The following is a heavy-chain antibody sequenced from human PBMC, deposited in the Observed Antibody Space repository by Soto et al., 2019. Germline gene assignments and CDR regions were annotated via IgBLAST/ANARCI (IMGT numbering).Heavy chain of an antibody. CDR1: GFTFDDYT. V-gene: IGHV3-43D*04. CDR3: AKAQTLMATIEEYYFDY. D-gene: IGHD5-12*01. CDR2: LTWNGGST. J-gene: IGHJ4*02. Sequence: GGSLRLSCAASGFTFDDYTMHWVRQAPGKGLEWVSLLTWNGGSTSYADSVKGRFTISRDNSKNSLYLQMNSLRAEDTALYYCAKAQTLMATIEEYYFDYWGQGTLVTVPQ.